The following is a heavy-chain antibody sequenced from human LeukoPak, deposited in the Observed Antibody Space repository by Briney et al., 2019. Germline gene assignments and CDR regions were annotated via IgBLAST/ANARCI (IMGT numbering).Heavy chain of an antibody. V-gene: IGHV1-18*01. CDR2: ISAYNGNT. Sequence: ASVKVSCKASGYTFTSYGISWVRQAPGQGLEWMGWISAYNGNTNYAQELQGRVTMTTDTSTSTAYMELRSLRSDDTTVYYCARDQRGNYYGSGSYPAGAFDIWGQGTMVTVSS. CDR3: ARDQRGNYYGSGSYPAGAFDI. CDR1: GYTFTSYG. D-gene: IGHD3-10*01. J-gene: IGHJ3*02.